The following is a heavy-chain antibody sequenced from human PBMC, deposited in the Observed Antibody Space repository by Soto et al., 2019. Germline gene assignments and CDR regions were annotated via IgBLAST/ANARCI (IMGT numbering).Heavy chain of an antibody. Sequence: PSQTLSLTCAISGDSVSSNSAAWNWIRHSPSRGLEWLGRTYYRSKWYNDYAVSVKSRITINPDTSKNHFSLQLNSVTPEDTAVYYCASGSYNWNWADNWCGPWGQGTPVTVSS. CDR2: TYYRSKWYN. CDR1: GDSVSSNSAA. D-gene: IGHD1-7*01. CDR3: ASGSYNWNWADNWCGP. V-gene: IGHV6-1*01. J-gene: IGHJ5*02.